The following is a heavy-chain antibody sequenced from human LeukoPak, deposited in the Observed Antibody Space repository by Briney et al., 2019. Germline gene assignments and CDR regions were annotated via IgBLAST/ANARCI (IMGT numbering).Heavy chain of an antibody. CDR1: GFTFSGFS. CDR3: ARPRGCGSSRCNNFDY. Sequence: GGSLRLSCAVPGFTFSGFSMSWVRQAPGKGLEWVAKMNEYGSEIFYVDSVKGRFTISRDNAKNSLYLQMNRLRAEDTAVYYCARPRGCGSSRCNNFDYWGQGTLVTVSS. J-gene: IGHJ4*02. CDR2: MNEYGSEI. D-gene: IGHD2-2*01. V-gene: IGHV3-7*01.